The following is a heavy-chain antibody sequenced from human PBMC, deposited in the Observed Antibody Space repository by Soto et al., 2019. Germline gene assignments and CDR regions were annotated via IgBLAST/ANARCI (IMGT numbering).Heavy chain of an antibody. CDR1: GDSVSSNSAA. D-gene: IGHD6-19*01. CDR3: ASEAVAGPYYYYGMDV. Sequence: SQTLSLTCAISGDSVSSNSAAWNWIRQSPSRGPEWLGRTYYRSKWYNDYAVSVKSRITINPDTSKNQFSLQLNSVTPEGTAVYYCASEAVAGPYYYYGMDVWGQGTTVTVSS. V-gene: IGHV6-1*01. J-gene: IGHJ6*02. CDR2: TYYRSKWYN.